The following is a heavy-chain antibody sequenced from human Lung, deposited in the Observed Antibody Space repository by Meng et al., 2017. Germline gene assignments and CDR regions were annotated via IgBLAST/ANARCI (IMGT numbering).Heavy chain of an antibody. D-gene: IGHD4-11*01. J-gene: IGHJ4*02. CDR2: INHSGST. CDR3: ARGPTTMAHDFDY. Sequence: QLQQWGAGLLKPSDTPSLPCVVSGGSFSDYYWSWIRQPPGKGLEWIGEINHSGSTNYNPSLESRATISVDTSQNNLSLKLSSVTAADSAVYYWARGPTTMAHDFDYWGQGTLVTV. V-gene: IGHV4-34*01. CDR1: GGSFSDYY.